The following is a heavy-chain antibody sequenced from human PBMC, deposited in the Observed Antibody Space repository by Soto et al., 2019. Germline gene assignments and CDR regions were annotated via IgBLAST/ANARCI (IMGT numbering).Heavy chain of an antibody. CDR3: AHILSGSQFNY. Sequence: SETLSLTCTVSGASITSNTYFWAWLRQSPGKGLTWIGSVSSSGGTFYNPSLKSRITISEDTAKNQFSLKMTSVTAADTAVYNCAHILSGSQFNYWGQGTPVTVSS. V-gene: IGHV4-39*01. J-gene: IGHJ4*02. CDR2: VSSSGGT. D-gene: IGHD3-9*01. CDR1: GASITSNTYF.